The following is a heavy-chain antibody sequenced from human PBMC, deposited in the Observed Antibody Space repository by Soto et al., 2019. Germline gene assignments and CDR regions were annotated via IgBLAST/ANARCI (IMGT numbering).Heavy chain of an antibody. J-gene: IGHJ4*02. V-gene: IGHV1-69*02. Sequence: QVHLVQSGAEVRTPGSSVKVACKASGGTFSTSSISWVRQAPGQGLEWMGRIIPIVNIVNYAQKFQDRVNITVDKSTGTVYLALSSLGTDDTAVYYCGTTGTVNSWGQGTLVTVSS. D-gene: IGHD1-1*01. CDR3: GTTGTVNS. CDR1: GGTFSTSS. CDR2: IIPIVNIV.